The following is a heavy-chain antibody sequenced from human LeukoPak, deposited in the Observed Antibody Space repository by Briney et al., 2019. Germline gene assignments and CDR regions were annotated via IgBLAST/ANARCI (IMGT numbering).Heavy chain of an antibody. CDR1: GFTFSSYA. J-gene: IGHJ5*02. D-gene: IGHD2-2*01. Sequence: GGSLRLSCAASGFTFSSYAMSWVRQAPGKGLEWVSAISGSGGTTYHVDSVKGRFTISRDNSNNTLYLQLNSLRAEDTAVYYSAKGYCSSLTCYSRFDPWGQGTLVTVSS. CDR2: ISGSGGTT. CDR3: AKGYCSSLTCYSRFDP. V-gene: IGHV3-23*01.